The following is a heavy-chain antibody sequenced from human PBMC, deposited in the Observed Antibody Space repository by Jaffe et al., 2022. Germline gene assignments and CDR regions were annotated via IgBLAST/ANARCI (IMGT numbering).Heavy chain of an antibody. D-gene: IGHD3-16*02. Sequence: EVQLVESGGGLVQPGGSLRLSCAASGFTFSSYWMSWVRQAPGKGLEWVANIKQDGSEKYYVDSVKGRFTISRDNAKNSLYLQMNSLRAEDTAVYYCARETLPRYDYIWGSYRYTKSGAFDIWGQGTMVTVSS. CDR1: GFTFSSYW. CDR2: IKQDGSEK. CDR3: ARETLPRYDYIWGSYRYTKSGAFDI. J-gene: IGHJ3*02. V-gene: IGHV3-7*01.